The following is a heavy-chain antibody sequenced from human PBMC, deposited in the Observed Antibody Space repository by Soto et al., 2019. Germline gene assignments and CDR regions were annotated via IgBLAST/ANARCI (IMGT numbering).Heavy chain of an antibody. V-gene: IGHV1-18*01. CDR3: ASADYYDSSGYIKGDAFDI. Sequence: ASVKVSCKASGYTFTSYGISWVRQAPGQGLEWMGWISAYNGNTNYAHKLQGRVTMTTDTSTSTAYMELRSLRSDDTAVYYCASADYYDSSGYIKGDAFDIWGQGTMVTVSS. CDR2: ISAYNGNT. CDR1: GYTFTSYG. J-gene: IGHJ3*02. D-gene: IGHD3-22*01.